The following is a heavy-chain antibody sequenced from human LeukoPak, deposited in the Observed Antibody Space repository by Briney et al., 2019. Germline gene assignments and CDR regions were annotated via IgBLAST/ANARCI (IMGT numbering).Heavy chain of an antibody. D-gene: IGHD1-26*01. V-gene: IGHV3-53*01. Sequence: GGSLRLSCAASEFIVSSNYMSWVRQAPGKGLEWVSVIYSGGSTYYADSVKGRFTISRDNSKNTLYLQMNSLRAEDTAVYYCASSGNYYPYLLDYWGQGTLVTVSP. CDR2: IYSGGST. CDR1: EFIVSSNY. CDR3: ASSGNYYPYLLDY. J-gene: IGHJ4*02.